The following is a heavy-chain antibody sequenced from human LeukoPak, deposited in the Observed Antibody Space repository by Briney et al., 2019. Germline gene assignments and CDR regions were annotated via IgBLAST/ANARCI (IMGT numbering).Heavy chain of an antibody. D-gene: IGHD2-2*01. CDR1: GFTFNTHW. CDR2: INTDGSTT. Sequence: PGGSLRLSCAASGFTFNTHWMHWVRQAPGKGLVWVSRINTDGSTTTYADSVKGRFTISRDNAKNTVYLQMNSLRAEDTAVYYCARDRGHAYFFDYWGQGVLVTVSS. J-gene: IGHJ4*02. V-gene: IGHV3-74*01. CDR3: ARDRGHAYFFDY.